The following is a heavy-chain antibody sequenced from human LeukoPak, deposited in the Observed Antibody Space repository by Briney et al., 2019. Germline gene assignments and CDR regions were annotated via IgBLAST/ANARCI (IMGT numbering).Heavy chain of an antibody. J-gene: IGHJ4*02. V-gene: IGHV1-2*02. CDR1: GYTFTGYY. D-gene: IGHD1-7*01. CDR2: INPNSGGT. CDR3: ARDEGELYLDY. Sequence: ASVKVSCKASGYTFTGYYMHWVRQAPGQGLEWMGWINPNSGGTNYAQKFQGRVTMTRDTSISTAYMELSGLTPDDTAVYFCARDEGELYLDYWGQGTLVTVSS.